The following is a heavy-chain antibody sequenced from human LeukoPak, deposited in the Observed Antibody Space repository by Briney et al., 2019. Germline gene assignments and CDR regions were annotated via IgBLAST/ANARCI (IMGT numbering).Heavy chain of an antibody. CDR1: GFTFSSYA. CDR2: ISGSGGST. V-gene: IGHV3-23*01. D-gene: IGHD3-22*01. CDR3: AKDLYYDSSGYHT. J-gene: IGHJ5*02. Sequence: GGSLRLSCAASGFTFSSYAMSWVRKPPGKGLEWVSAISGSGGSTYYADSVKGRFTISRDNSKNTLYLQMNSLRAEDTAVYYCAKDLYYDSSGYHTWGQGTLVTVSS.